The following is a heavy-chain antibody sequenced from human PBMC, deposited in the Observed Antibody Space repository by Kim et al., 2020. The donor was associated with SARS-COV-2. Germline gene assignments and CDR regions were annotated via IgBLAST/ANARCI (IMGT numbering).Heavy chain of an antibody. CDR3: AREVTTIFRYYFDY. V-gene: IGHV4-34*01. Sequence: PSLKSRVTISVDTSKNQFSLKLSSVTAADTAVYYCAREVTTIFRYYFDYWGQGTLVIVSS. J-gene: IGHJ4*02. D-gene: IGHD4-17*01.